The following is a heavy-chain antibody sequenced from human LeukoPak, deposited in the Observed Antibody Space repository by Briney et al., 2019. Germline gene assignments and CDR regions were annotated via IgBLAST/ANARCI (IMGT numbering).Heavy chain of an antibody. CDR3: AKESISFIVVVTFFDY. V-gene: IGHV3-23*01. Sequence: RGGVCSTSYSDSVKGRFTISRDNSKKTLYLAMNRLRAEDTAVYYCAKESISFIVVVTFFDYWGQGTLVTVSS. J-gene: IGHJ4*02. CDR2: RGGVCST. D-gene: IGHD3-22*01.